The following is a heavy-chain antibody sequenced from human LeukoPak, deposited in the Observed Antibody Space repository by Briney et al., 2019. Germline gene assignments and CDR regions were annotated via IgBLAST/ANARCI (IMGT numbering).Heavy chain of an antibody. J-gene: IGHJ6*03. Sequence: PSETLSLTCAVYTDSFNDYFWSWIRQSPGEGLEWIGEINHREYTNYNPSLRSRVAISVDTAKKQFSLKLGSVTAADTAVYYCARGYYYMDVWDKGAAVTVSS. CDR2: INHREYT. CDR1: TDSFNDYF. V-gene: IGHV4-34*01. CDR3: ARGYYYMDV.